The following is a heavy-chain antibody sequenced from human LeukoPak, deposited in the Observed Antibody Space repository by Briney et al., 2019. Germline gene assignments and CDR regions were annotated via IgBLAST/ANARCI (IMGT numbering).Heavy chain of an antibody. CDR2: IRHDGSAK. D-gene: IGHD3-10*01. CDR3: ARDYYASGTYDY. Sequence: GGSLRLSCAASGFTFGGYWMTWVRHAPGKGLEWVANIRHDGSAKNYVDSVKGRFTISRDNAKNSLYLQMNSLRAEDTAVYYCARDYYASGTYDYWGQGTLVTVSS. J-gene: IGHJ4*02. V-gene: IGHV3-7*04. CDR1: GFTFGGYW.